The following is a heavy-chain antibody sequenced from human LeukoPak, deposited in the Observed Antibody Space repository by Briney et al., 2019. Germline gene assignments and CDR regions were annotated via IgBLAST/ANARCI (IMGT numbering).Heavy chain of an antibody. J-gene: IGHJ4*02. CDR2: IYWNDDK. CDR1: GFSLRTNGVD. V-gene: IGHV2-5*01. CDR3: ALRYFYDISGYPV. Sequence: SGPTLGNPTQTLPLTFTVSGFSLRTNGVDEGLIRQPQGKALEWLGFIYWNDDKRYSPSLKSRLTTTKDTSKNQVVLTMTNMGPVDTGTYYCALRYFYDISGYPVWGQGTLVTVSS. D-gene: IGHD3-22*01.